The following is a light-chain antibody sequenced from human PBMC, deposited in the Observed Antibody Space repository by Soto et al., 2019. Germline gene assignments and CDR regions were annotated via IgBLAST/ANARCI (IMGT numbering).Light chain of an antibody. V-gene: IGKV1-39*01. CDR3: QQAHSFPT. CDR2: AAS. CDR1: QSISSY. Sequence: DIQLTQSPSSLSAAVEDSVTITCRASQSISSYLNWYQQKPGKAPKLLIYAASSLQSGVPSRFSGSGSGTDFTLTITSLKPADSATYYCQQAHSFPTFGQGTKVDIK. J-gene: IGKJ1*01.